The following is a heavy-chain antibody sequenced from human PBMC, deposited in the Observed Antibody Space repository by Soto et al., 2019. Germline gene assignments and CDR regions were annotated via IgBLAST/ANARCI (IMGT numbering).Heavy chain of an antibody. Sequence: QVQLQQWGAGLLKPSETLSLTCAVYGGSFSGYYWSWIRQPPGKGLEWIGEINHSGSTNYNPSLNRRVTISVDTSKNQFSLKLSSVTAADTAVYYCARPTRQWLGLRYYYGMDVWGQGTTVTVSS. J-gene: IGHJ6*02. D-gene: IGHD6-19*01. CDR2: INHSGST. CDR3: ARPTRQWLGLRYYYGMDV. CDR1: GGSFSGYY. V-gene: IGHV4-34*01.